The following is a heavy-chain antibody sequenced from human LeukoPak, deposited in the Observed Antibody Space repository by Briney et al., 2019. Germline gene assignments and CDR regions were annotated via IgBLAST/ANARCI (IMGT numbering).Heavy chain of an antibody. D-gene: IGHD3-3*01. V-gene: IGHV4-39*07. J-gene: IGHJ4*02. CDR3: ARSRSIVSGYIYY. CDR1: GGSISSSSYY. Sequence: PSETLSLTCTVSGGSISSSSYYWGWIRQPPGKGLEWIGSIYYSGSTNYNPSLKSRVTISVDTSKNQFSLKLSSVTAADTAVYYCARSRSIVSGYIYYWGQGTLVTVSS. CDR2: IYYSGST.